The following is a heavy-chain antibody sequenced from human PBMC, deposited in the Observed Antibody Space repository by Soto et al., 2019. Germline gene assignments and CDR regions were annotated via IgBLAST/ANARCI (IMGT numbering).Heavy chain of an antibody. J-gene: IGHJ6*04. Sequence: GGSLRLSCAASGFTFSSYWMSWVRQAPGKGLEWVANIKQDGSEKYYVDSVKGRFTISRDNAKNSLYLQMNSLRAEDTAVYYSARERITMVRGVIQLAFDIWGKGTTVTVSS. V-gene: IGHV3-7*01. D-gene: IGHD3-10*01. CDR3: ARERITMVRGVIQLAFDI. CDR2: IKQDGSEK. CDR1: GFTFSSYW.